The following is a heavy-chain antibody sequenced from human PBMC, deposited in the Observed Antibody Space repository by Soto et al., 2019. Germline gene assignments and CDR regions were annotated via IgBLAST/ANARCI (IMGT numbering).Heavy chain of an antibody. CDR3: ARSPSANWNYDSEPFDY. D-gene: IGHD1-7*01. CDR2: ISAYNGNT. CDR1: GYTFTSYG. J-gene: IGHJ4*02. V-gene: IGHV1-18*01. Sequence: QVQLVQSGAEVKKPGASVKVSCKASGYTFTSYGISWVRQAPGQGLEWMGWISAYNGNTNYAQKLQGRVTMTTDTSTSTAYMELRSLRSDDTAVYYCARSPSANWNYDSEPFDYWGQGTLVTVSS.